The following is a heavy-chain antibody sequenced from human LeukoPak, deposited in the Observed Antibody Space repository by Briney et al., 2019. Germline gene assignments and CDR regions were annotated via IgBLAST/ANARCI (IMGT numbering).Heavy chain of an antibody. CDR1: GFTFTSYF. V-gene: IGHV3-21*01. CDR3: ARGVYYLDY. CDR2: ISSSSFAI. Sequence: PGGSLRLSCTASGFTFTSYFMNWVRQAPGKGLEWVSSISSSSFAIEYADSVKGRFTISRDNAKNSLYLQVNSLRAEDAAVYYCARGVYYLDYWGQGTLVTASS. J-gene: IGHJ4*02.